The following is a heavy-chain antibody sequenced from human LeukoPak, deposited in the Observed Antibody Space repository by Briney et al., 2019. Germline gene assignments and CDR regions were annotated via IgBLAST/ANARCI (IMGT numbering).Heavy chain of an antibody. CDR3: ARDFRETQRRSMRRYYYYYMDV. CDR2: IYYSGST. J-gene: IGHJ6*03. CDR1: GGSISSYY. V-gene: IGHV4-59*01. D-gene: IGHD5-24*01. Sequence: ETLSLTCTVSGGSISSYYWSWIRQPPGKGLEWIGYIYYSGSTNYNPSLKSRVTISVDTSKNQFSLKLSSVTAADTAVYYCARDFRETQRRSMRRYYYYYMDVWGKGTTVTVSS.